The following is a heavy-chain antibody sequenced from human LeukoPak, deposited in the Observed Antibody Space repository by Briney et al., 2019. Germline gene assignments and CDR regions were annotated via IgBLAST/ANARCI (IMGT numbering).Heavy chain of an antibody. Sequence: GGSLRLSCAASGFTFSSYAMNWVRQAPGKGLEWISYISSSTTTIHYADSVRGRFTISRDNVKNSLYLQMNSLRAEDTAVYYCARYLRSGWSYFDHWGQGTLVTVSS. CDR3: ARYLRSGWSYFDH. D-gene: IGHD6-19*01. V-gene: IGHV3-48*04. CDR1: GFTFSSYA. J-gene: IGHJ4*02. CDR2: ISSSTTTI.